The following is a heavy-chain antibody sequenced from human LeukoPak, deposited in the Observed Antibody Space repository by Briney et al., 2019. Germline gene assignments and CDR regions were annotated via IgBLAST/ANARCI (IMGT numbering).Heavy chain of an antibody. CDR2: INGSGGST. D-gene: IGHD3-10*01. CDR3: ARMVDGSGSRGYFDY. J-gene: IGHJ4*02. Sequence: SGGSLRLSCAASGFTFSTYAMSWVRQAPGKGLEWVSGINGSGGSTCYADSVKGRFTISRDNSKNTLYLQMNSLRAEDTAVYYCARMVDGSGSRGYFDYWGQGTLVTVSS. V-gene: IGHV3-23*01. CDR1: GFTFSTYA.